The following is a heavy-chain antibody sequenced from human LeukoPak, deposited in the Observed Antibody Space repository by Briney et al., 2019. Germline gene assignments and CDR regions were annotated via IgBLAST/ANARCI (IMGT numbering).Heavy chain of an antibody. CDR1: GGTFTSYT. J-gene: IGHJ3*01. V-gene: IGHV1-69*04. Sequence: PVKVSCKASGGTFTSYTISWVPQAPGQGLEWMGRIIPILGIANYAQKFQGRVTITADKSTITAYMELSSLRTEDPAVYYCARDGDSEWTGASAFDLWGQGTMVTVSS. CDR2: IIPILGIA. CDR3: ARDGDSEWTGASAFDL. D-gene: IGHD1-14*01.